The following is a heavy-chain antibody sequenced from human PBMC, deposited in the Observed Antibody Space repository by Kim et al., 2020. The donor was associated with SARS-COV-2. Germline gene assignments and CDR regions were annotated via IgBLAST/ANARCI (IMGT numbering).Heavy chain of an antibody. V-gene: IGHV1-8*01. J-gene: IGHJ6*03. D-gene: IGHD1-26*01. Sequence: ASVKVSCKASGYTFTSYDINWVRQATGQGLEWMGWMNPNSGNTGYAQKFQGRVTMTRNTSISTAYMELSSLRSEDTAVYYCARGSYVDYYYYYMDVWGKGTTVTVSS. CDR1: GYTFTSYD. CDR2: MNPNSGNT. CDR3: ARGSYVDYYYYYMDV.